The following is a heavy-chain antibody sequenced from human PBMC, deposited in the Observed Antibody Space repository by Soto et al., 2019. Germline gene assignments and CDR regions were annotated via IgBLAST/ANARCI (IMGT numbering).Heavy chain of an antibody. V-gene: IGHV4-34*01. CDR1: GGSFSGYY. CDR3: AREGGSGSYYNGKNNWFDP. D-gene: IGHD3-10*01. J-gene: IGHJ5*02. Sequence: PSETLSLTCAVYGGSFSGYYWSWIRQPPGKGLEWIGEINHSGSTNYNPSLKSRVTISVDTSKNQFSLKLSSVTAADTAVYYCAREGGSGSYYNGKNNWFDPWGQGTLVTVSS. CDR2: INHSGST.